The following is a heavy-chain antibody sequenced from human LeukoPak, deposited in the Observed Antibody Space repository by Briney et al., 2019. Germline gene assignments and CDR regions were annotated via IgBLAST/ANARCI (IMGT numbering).Heavy chain of an antibody. CDR1: GFTFSSYA. CDR3: AKESAGIEQQLVRRWFDP. D-gene: IGHD6-13*01. CDR2: ISGSGGST. Sequence: GGSLRLSCAASGFTFSSYAMSWVRQAPGKGLEWVSAISGSGGSTYYADSVKGRFTISRDNSKNTLYLQMNSLRAEDTAVYYCAKESAGIEQQLVRRWFDPWGQGILVTVSS. V-gene: IGHV3-23*01. J-gene: IGHJ5*02.